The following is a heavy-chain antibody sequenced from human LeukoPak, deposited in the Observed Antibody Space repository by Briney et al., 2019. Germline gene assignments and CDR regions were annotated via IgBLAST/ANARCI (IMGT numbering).Heavy chain of an antibody. J-gene: IGHJ4*02. CDR1: GFTLSSCA. V-gene: IGHV3-23*01. Sequence: AGGSLRLSCAASGFTLSSCATSWVRQAPGKGPEWVSAISASGADTYYADSVKGRFTISRDTSKNTLYLQMNSLRDEDTAVYYCAKQLDSGNYYPTGDDYWGQGTLVTVSS. CDR3: AKQLDSGNYYPTGDDY. CDR2: ISASGADT. D-gene: IGHD3-10*01.